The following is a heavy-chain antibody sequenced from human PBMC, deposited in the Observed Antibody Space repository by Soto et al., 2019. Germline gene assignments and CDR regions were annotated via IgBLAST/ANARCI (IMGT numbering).Heavy chain of an antibody. D-gene: IGHD3-22*01. CDR2: IRPHTGGT. J-gene: IGHJ6*02. CDR3: SRAGQMVINPYYYPMDV. Sequence: ASVKVSCKASGYIFIGFYMHWVRQAPGPGLEWMGWIRPHTGGTTYAQKFQGRVTMTRDTSVRTAFMELSRLGSDDTAVYYCSRAGQMVINPYYYPMDVWGQGTTVTVSS. CDR1: GYIFIGFY. V-gene: IGHV1-2*02.